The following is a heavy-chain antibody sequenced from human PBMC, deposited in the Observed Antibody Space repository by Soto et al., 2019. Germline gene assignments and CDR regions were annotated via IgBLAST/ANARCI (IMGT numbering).Heavy chain of an antibody. CDR2: ISSSSSTI. J-gene: IGHJ6*02. CDR3: ARDKIAATSYYYGMDV. Sequence: PGGSLRLSCAASGFTFSSYSMNWVRQAQGNGLECVSYISSSSSTIYYADSVRGRFTISRDNAKNSLYLQMNSLRDEDTAVYYCARDKIAATSYYYGMDVWGQGTTVTVSS. V-gene: IGHV3-48*02. CDR1: GFTFSSYS. D-gene: IGHD2-15*01.